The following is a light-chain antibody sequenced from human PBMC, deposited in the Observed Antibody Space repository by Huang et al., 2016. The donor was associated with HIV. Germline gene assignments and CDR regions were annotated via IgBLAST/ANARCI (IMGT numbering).Light chain of an antibody. CDR1: QSISSW. CDR2: KAS. Sequence: DIQMTQSPSTLSASVGDRVTITCRASQSISSWLAWYQQKPGKDPKLLIYKASSLESGVPSRFSGSGSGTEFTLTISSLQPDDVATYYCQQYNSFPWTFGQGTKVEIK. V-gene: IGKV1-5*03. J-gene: IGKJ1*01. CDR3: QQYNSFPWT.